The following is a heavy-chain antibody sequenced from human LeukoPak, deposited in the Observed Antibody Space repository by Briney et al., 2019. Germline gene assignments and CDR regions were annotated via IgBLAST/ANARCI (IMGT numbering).Heavy chain of an antibody. D-gene: IGHD3-22*01. CDR3: ARDVLYYYDSSGYCVDY. J-gene: IGHJ4*02. CDR2: INPNSGGT. V-gene: IGHV1-2*02. CDR1: GYTFTGYY. Sequence: ASVKVSCKASGYTFTGYYMHWVRQAPGQGLEWMGWINPNSGGTNYAQKFQGRVTMTRDTSISTAYMELSRLRSDDTAVYYCARDVLYYYDSSGYCVDYWGQGTLVTVSS.